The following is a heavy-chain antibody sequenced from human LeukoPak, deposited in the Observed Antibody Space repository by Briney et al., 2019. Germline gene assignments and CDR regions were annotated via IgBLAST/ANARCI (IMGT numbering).Heavy chain of an antibody. D-gene: IGHD5-24*01. V-gene: IGHV3-21*01. CDR1: GFTFSSYS. Sequence: GGSLRLPCAASGFTFSSYSMNWVRQAPGKGLEWVSSISSSSSYIYYADSVKGRFTISRDNAKNSLYLQMNSLRAEDTAVYYCARAERGSYYYYMDVWGKGTTVTVSS. J-gene: IGHJ6*03. CDR2: ISSSSSYI. CDR3: ARAERGSYYYYMDV.